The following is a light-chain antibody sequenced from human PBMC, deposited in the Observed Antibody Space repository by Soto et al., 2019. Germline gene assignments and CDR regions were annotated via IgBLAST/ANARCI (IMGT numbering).Light chain of an antibody. J-gene: IGLJ1*01. CDR1: SSNIGAGYD. Sequence: QSVLTQPPSVSGAPGQWVTISCTGSSSNIGAGYDVHWYQQLPGAAPKLLIYDSNNRPSGIPDRFSGSKSDTSASLAITGLQAEDEADYYCQSYDSSLSGYVFGTGTKVTVL. V-gene: IGLV1-40*01. CDR3: QSYDSSLSGYV. CDR2: DSN.